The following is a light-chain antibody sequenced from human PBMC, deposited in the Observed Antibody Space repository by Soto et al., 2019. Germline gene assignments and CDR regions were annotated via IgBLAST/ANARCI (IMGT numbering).Light chain of an antibody. CDR3: CSYAGSSTWV. V-gene: IGLV2-11*01. J-gene: IGLJ3*02. Sequence: QSVLTQPRSVSGSPGQSRTLSCTGTSRDVGSFNSVSWYQQHPGKAPQLIIYDVTKRPSGVPDRFSGSKSGNTASLNISGLQADDESDYYCCSYAGSSTWVFGGGTKVTVL. CDR1: SRDVGSFNS. CDR2: DVT.